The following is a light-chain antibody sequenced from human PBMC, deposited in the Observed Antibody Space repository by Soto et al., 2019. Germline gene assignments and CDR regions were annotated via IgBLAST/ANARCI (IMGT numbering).Light chain of an antibody. Sequence: EIVMTQSPATLSLSPGESATLSCRASQSVGTNLAWYQQKPGQAPGLLISGASTRATGIPARFSGSGSGTEFTLTISSLQSEDFAIYYCQQYDNWPQLTFGGGTKLEIK. CDR1: QSVGTN. CDR2: GAS. J-gene: IGKJ4*01. V-gene: IGKV3-15*01. CDR3: QQYDNWPQLT.